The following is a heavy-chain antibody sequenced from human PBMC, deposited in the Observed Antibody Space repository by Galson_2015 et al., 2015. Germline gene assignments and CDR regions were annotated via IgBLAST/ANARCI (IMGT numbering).Heavy chain of an antibody. Sequence: ETLSLTCTVSGGSISSYYWSWIRQPPGKGLEWIGYIYYSGSTNYNPSLKSRVTISVDTSKDQFSLKLSSVTAADTAVYYCAREVHYDYAQWYFDLWGRGTLVTVSS. D-gene: IGHD3-16*01. J-gene: IGHJ2*01. CDR3: AREVHYDYAQWYFDL. CDR1: GGSISSYY. CDR2: IYYSGST. V-gene: IGHV4-59*01.